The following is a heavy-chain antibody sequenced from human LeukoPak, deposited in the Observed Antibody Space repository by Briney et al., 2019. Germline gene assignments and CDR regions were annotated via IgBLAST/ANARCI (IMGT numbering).Heavy chain of an antibody. CDR2: INHSGST. CDR3: ARGGRYCSGGSCGGAGNY. V-gene: IGHV4-34*01. D-gene: IGHD2-15*01. J-gene: IGHJ4*02. CDR1: GGSFSGYY. Sequence: SETLSLTCAVYGGSFSGYYWSWIRQPPGKGLEWIGEINHSGSTNYNPSLKSRVTISVDTSKNQFSLKLSSVTAADTAVYYCARGGRYCSGGSCGGAGNYWGQGTLVTVSS.